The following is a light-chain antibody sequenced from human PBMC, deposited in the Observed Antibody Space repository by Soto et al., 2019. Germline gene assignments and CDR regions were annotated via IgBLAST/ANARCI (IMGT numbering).Light chain of an antibody. J-gene: IGLJ1*01. Sequence: QSALTQPASVSGSPGQPITISCTGTNSDVGSHHLVSWYQQYPGKAPKLIIFEANKRPSGVSNRFSASKSGSTASLTISGLQAEDEADYYCCSNAAGSTYVFGSGTKVTLL. CDR3: CSNAAGSTYV. CDR2: EAN. CDR1: NSDVGSHHL. V-gene: IGLV2-23*01.